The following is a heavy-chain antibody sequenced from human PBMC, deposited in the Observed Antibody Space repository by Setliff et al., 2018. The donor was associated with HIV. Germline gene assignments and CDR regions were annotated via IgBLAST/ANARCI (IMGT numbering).Heavy chain of an antibody. V-gene: IGHV7-4-1*02. D-gene: IGHD3-10*01. CDR1: GYTFTSYA. Sequence: ASVKVSCKASGYTFTSYAMSWVRQAPGQGLEWMGWINTNTGNPTYAQGFTGRFVFSLDTSVSTAYLQISSLKAEDTAVYYCARDESDSLYYMDYYYMDVWGKGTTVTVSS. J-gene: IGHJ6*03. CDR2: INTNTGNP. CDR3: ARDESDSLYYMDYYYMDV.